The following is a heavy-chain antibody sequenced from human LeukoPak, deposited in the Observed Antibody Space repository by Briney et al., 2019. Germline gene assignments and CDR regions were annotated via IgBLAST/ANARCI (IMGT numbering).Heavy chain of an antibody. V-gene: IGHV1-69*13. D-gene: IGHD3-22*01. CDR3: ARAEVGYYDSSGYYYPFDY. J-gene: IGHJ4*02. Sequence: GASVNVSCTASGGTFSSYAISWVRQAPGQGLEWMGGIIPIFGTANYAQKFQGRVTITADESTSTAYMELSSLRSEDTAVYYCARAEVGYYDSSGYYYPFDYWGQGTLVTVSS. CDR1: GGTFSSYA. CDR2: IIPIFGTA.